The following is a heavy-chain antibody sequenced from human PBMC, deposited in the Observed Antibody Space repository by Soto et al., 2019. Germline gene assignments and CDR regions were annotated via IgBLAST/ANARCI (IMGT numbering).Heavy chain of an antibody. CDR1: GYTFTSYA. CDR2: INAGNGNT. CDR3: ARERYYDSSGYSNYYGMDV. V-gene: IGHV1-3*01. J-gene: IGHJ6*02. Sequence: GASVKVSCKASGYTFTSYAMHWLRQAPGQRLEWMGWINAGNGNTKYSQKFQGRVTITRDTSASTAYMELSSLRSEDTAVYHCARERYYDSSGYSNYYGMDVWGQGTTVTVSS. D-gene: IGHD3-22*01.